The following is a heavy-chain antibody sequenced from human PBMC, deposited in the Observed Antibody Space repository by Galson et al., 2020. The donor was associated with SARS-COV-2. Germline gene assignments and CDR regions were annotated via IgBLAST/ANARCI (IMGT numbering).Heavy chain of an antibody. CDR1: GYTFTSYG. Sequence: ASVKVSCKASGYTFTSYGISWVRQAPGQGLEWMGWSSAYNGNTNYAQKLQGRVTMTTDTSTSTAYMELRSLRSDDTAVYYCALLVEMATITSGSPLVDYWGQGTLVTVSS. CDR2: SSAYNGNT. D-gene: IGHD5-12*01. V-gene: IGHV1-18*04. CDR3: ALLVEMATITSGSPLVDY. J-gene: IGHJ4*02.